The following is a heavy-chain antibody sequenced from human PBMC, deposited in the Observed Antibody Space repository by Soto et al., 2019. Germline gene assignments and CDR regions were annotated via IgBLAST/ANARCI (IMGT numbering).Heavy chain of an antibody. J-gene: IGHJ4*02. CDR1: GGSISSYY. D-gene: IGHD4-17*01. V-gene: IGHV4-59*08. Sequence: QVQLQESGPGLVKPSETLSLTCTVSGGSISSYYWSWIRQPPGKGLEWIGYIYYSGSTNYNPSLKSRPSPYLDTSTNRVSLRRSSVTAADTAVYYCPSRYGGTLDSWGQGTLVTVSS. CDR3: PSRYGGTLDS. CDR2: IYYSGST.